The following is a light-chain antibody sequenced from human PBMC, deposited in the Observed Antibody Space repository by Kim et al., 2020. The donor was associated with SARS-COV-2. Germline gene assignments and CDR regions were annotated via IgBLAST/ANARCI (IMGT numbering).Light chain of an antibody. CDR2: KAS. CDR3: QQYSNYPLT. CDR1: QSIVVW. V-gene: IGKV1-5*03. Sequence: ASVGDRVNITCRASQSIVVWLAWYQQKPGKAPKLVIYKASSLESGVPSRFSGSGSGTEFSLTISSLHPDDLGTYFCQQYSNYPLTFGGGTKVDIK. J-gene: IGKJ4*01.